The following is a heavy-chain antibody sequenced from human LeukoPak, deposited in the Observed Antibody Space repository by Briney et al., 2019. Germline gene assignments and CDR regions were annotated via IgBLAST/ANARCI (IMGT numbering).Heavy chain of an antibody. CDR2: FYYSGSA. J-gene: IGHJ4*02. V-gene: IGHV4-39*01. D-gene: IGHD6-19*01. CDR3: AGHPGAVAGTYLDY. Sequence: SETLSLTCTVSGGSISSSSYYWGWIRQPPGKGLEWIGSFYYSGSAYYSPSLKSRVTMSADTSKNQFSLKLTSMTAADTAVYYCAGHPGAVAGTYLDYWGQGTLVTVSS. CDR1: GGSISSSSYY.